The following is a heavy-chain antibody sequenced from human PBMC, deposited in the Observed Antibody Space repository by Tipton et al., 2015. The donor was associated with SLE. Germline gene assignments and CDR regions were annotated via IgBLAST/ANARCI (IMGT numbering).Heavy chain of an antibody. CDR1: GYTFTAYF. Sequence: QLVQSGAEVKKPGASVKVSCKASGYTFTAYFIQWVRQAPGQGLEWMGWINPNSGDTNYAQKFQGRVTMTRDTSISTVYMELGWLRSDDTAVYYCAREGASYWYFELWGRGTLVAVSS. J-gene: IGHJ2*01. CDR3: AREGASYWYFEL. CDR2: INPNSGDT. D-gene: IGHD3-16*01. V-gene: IGHV1-2*02.